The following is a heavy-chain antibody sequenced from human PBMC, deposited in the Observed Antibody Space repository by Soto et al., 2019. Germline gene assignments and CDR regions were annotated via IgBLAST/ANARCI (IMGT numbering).Heavy chain of an antibody. D-gene: IGHD6-13*01. J-gene: IGHJ6*03. CDR1: GYTFTNYN. V-gene: IGHV1-8*01. CDR3: ARGFSDSSYYYYYMDV. CDR2: MDPNNGNT. Sequence: QVQLVQSGAEVKKPGASVKVSCKASGYTFTNYNFNWVRQATGQGLEWMGWMDPNNGNTGYAENFQGRVTMTRNTSISTAYMELSSLGADDTAIYYCARGFSDSSYYYYYMDVWGKGTAVTVSS.